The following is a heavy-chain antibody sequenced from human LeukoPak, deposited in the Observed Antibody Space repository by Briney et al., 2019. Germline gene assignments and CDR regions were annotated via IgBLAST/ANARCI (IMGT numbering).Heavy chain of an antibody. CDR1: GFIFSSYA. V-gene: IGHV3-23*01. J-gene: IGHJ4*02. Sequence: PGGSLRLSCAASGFIFSSYAMTWVRQAPGKGLEWVSRISGSGGTTYYADSVKGRFTISRDSSKNTLYLQMNSLRDADTAAYYCAKYPTSGTNYYFDYWGQGTLVTVSS. CDR3: AKYPTSGTNYYFDY. D-gene: IGHD1-1*01. CDR2: ISGSGGTT.